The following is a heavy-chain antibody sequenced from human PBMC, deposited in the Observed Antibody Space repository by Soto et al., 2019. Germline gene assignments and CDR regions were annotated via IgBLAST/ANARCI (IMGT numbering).Heavy chain of an antibody. Sequence: ASVKVSCKASGYTFTNYYMHWVRQAPGQGLEWMGFIVPASGGAGYTEKFLGRMTISRDTSTTTVYMELSSLRFEDTAVYYCVREFSPGLFEYWGQGTLVTVSS. CDR1: GYTFTNYY. J-gene: IGHJ4*02. V-gene: IGHV1-46*01. CDR3: VREFSPGLFEY. CDR2: IVPASGGA.